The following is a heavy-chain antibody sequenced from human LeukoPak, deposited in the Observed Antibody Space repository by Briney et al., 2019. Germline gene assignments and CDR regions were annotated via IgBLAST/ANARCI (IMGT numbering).Heavy chain of an antibody. D-gene: IGHD2-2*01. V-gene: IGHV1-69*13. CDR2: IIPIFGTA. CDR3: ARDCSSTSCPIDY. J-gene: IGHJ4*02. CDR1: GGTFSSYA. Sequence: ASVKVSCKASGGTFSSYAISWVRQAPGQGLEWMGGIIPIFGTANYAQKFRGRVTITADESTSTAYMELSSLRSEDTAVYYCARDCSSTSCPIDYWGQGTLVTVSS.